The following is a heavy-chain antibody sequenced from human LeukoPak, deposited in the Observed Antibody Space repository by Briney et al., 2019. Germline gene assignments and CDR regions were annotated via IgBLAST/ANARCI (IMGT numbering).Heavy chain of an antibody. CDR1: GGSMSSSRYY. Sequence: SETLSLTCTVSGGSMSSSRYYWGWMGRPPGKGLEGIGSIYYSGSTYYNPSLKSRLTISVDTSKNQFSLKLSSVTAAHPAVYYCPSTPEWEWEVFDYWGQGTLVTVSS. J-gene: IGHJ4*02. V-gene: IGHV4-39*07. CDR3: PSTPEWEWEVFDY. CDR2: IYYSGST. D-gene: IGHD1-26*01.